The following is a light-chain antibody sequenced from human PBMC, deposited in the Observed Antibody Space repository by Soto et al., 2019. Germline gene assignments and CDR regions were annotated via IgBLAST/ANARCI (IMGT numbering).Light chain of an antibody. CDR2: GSS. CDR1: TSNIGADYD. CDR3: QSYDSSMINYV. J-gene: IGLJ1*01. Sequence: QFVLTQPPSVSGAPGQRVTISCTGSTSNIGADYDVHWHQQLPGTAPKLLIYGSSDRPSGVPDRFSGSKSGTSASLDITGIQAEDEADYYCQSYDSSMINYVFGTGTKVTV. V-gene: IGLV1-40*01.